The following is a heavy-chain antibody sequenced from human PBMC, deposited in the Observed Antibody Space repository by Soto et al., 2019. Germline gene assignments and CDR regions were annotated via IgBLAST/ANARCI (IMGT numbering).Heavy chain of an antibody. CDR3: AKDAAAATWGHYYYMDV. Sequence: GGSLRLSCAASGFTFDDYAMHWVRQAPGKGLEWVSGISWNSGNIGYADSVQGRFTIARDNAKNSLYLQMNSLRSEDTALYYCAKDAAAATWGHYYYMDVWGKGTTVTVSS. CDR2: ISWNSGNI. V-gene: IGHV3-9*01. J-gene: IGHJ6*03. D-gene: IGHD6-13*01. CDR1: GFTFDDYA.